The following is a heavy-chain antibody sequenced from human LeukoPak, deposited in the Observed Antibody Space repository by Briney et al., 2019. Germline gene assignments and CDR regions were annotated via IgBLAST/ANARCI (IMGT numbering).Heavy chain of an antibody. J-gene: IGHJ4*02. Sequence: ASVKVSCKASVYTFTGYYMHWVRQAPGQGLEWMGWINPNSGGTNYAQKFQGRVTMTRDTSISTAYMEWSRLRSDDTAGYYCARVADSSSWYGGGSDYWGQGTLVTVSS. CDR1: VYTFTGYY. CDR3: ARVADSSSWYGGGSDY. V-gene: IGHV1-2*02. CDR2: INPNSGGT. D-gene: IGHD6-13*01.